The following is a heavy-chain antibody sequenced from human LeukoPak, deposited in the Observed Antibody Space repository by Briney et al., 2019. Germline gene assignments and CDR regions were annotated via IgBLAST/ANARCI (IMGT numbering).Heavy chain of an antibody. CDR2: ISSSGSDT. CDR3: ATAPTEDGDGSSPGY. V-gene: IGHV3-11*04. J-gene: IGHJ4*02. CDR1: RFTFRDHF. Sequence: PGGSLRLSCAASRFTFRDHFMSWIRQPPGKGLEYLSYISSSGSDTYYSDSVKGRFTVSRDNAKNSLFLQMNSLRAEDTAVYYCATAPTEDGDGSSPGYWGQGTLVTVSS. D-gene: IGHD4-17*01.